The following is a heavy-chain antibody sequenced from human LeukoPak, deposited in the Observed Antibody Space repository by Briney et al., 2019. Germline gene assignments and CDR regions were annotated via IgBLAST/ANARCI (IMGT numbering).Heavy chain of an antibody. J-gene: IGHJ3*01. CDR2: IHRSGTA. CDR1: GGSISAFY. D-gene: IGHD2-8*01. Sequence: TSETLSLTCTVSGGSISAFYWSWLRPPPGQGREGMGFIHRSGTAISNPSLRSGVITSADTSRNQYSLKLRSGTAAETAVYCAGRREDGVVDHAFVVWRPAAMATVSS. V-gene: IGHV4-59*03. CDR3: GRREDGVVDHAFVV.